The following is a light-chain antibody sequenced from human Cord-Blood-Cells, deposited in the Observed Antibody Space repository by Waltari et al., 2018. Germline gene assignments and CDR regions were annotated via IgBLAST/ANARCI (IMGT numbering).Light chain of an antibody. CDR2: GAS. CDR3: QQYGSSIFT. V-gene: IGKV3-20*01. J-gene: IGKJ3*01. Sequence: EIVLTQSPGTLSWSTGDRATLSCRASQSVSSSYLAWYQQKPGQAPRLLIYGASSRATGIPDRFSGSGSGTDFTLTISRLEPEDFAVYYCQQYGSSIFTFGPGTKVDIK. CDR1: QSVSSSY.